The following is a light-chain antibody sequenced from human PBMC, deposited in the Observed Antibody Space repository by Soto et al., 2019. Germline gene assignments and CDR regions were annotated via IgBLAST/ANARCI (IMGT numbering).Light chain of an antibody. V-gene: IGKV3D-20*02. CDR1: QIVTSSY. Sequence: EIVLTQSPATLSLSSGERATLSCRASQIVTSSYLAWYQQKPGQTPRLLIYDASSRATGIPDRISGSGSGTDFTLTISSLEPEDFAVYYCQQRSNWSTFGQGTRLEIK. J-gene: IGKJ5*01. CDR3: QQRSNWST. CDR2: DAS.